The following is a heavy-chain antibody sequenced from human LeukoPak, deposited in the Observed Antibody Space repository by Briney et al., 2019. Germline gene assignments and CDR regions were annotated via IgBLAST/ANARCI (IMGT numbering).Heavy chain of an antibody. Sequence: SETLSLTCTVSGGSISSSTYHWGWTRQPPGKGLEWIGSIYYTGITYYNRSLKSRLTISVDTSRNYFSLKLTSVTAADTAVYSCASLRNGSPGDYWGQGTLVTVSS. CDR1: GGSISSSTYH. D-gene: IGHD1-26*01. V-gene: IGHV4-39*02. J-gene: IGHJ4*02. CDR2: IYYTGIT. CDR3: ASLRNGSPGDY.